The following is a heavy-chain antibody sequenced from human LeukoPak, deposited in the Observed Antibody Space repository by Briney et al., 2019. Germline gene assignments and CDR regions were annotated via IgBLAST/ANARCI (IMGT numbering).Heavy chain of an antibody. J-gene: IGHJ6*03. CDR2: IYTSGST. V-gene: IGHV4-61*02. CDR3: AREVVPAAMGYYYMDV. Sequence: SETLSLTCTVSGGSISSGSYYWSWIRQPAGKGLEWIGRIYTSGSTNYNPSLKSRVTMSVDTSKNQFSLKLSSVTAADTAVYYCAREVVPAAMGYYYMDVWGKGTTVTVSS. CDR1: GGSISSGSYY. D-gene: IGHD2-2*01.